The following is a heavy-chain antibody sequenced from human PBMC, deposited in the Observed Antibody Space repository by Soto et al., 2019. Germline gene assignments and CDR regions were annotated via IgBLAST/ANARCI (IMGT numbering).Heavy chain of an antibody. CDR3: ARVPHYGDYVGGWFNS. J-gene: IGHJ5*01. D-gene: IGHD4-17*01. Sequence: GASVKVSCKASGGTFSSYAISWVRQAPGQGLEWMGGIIPIFGTGSYAQKIQGRVKITADESTSTAYMELGSLRSEDTAVYYCARVPHYGDYVGGWFNSCGQGTPVTVSS. V-gene: IGHV1-69*13. CDR1: GGTFSSYA. CDR2: IIPIFGTG.